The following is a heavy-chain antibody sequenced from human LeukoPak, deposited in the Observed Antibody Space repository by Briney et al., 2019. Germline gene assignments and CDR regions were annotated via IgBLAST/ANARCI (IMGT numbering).Heavy chain of an antibody. D-gene: IGHD2-2*01. CDR3: ARVRVVVPAAMGYYFDY. Sequence: GGSLRLSCAASGFTFSSYAMHWVCQAPGKGLEWVAVISYDGSNKYYADSVKGRFTISRDNSKNTLYLQMNSLRAEDTAVYYCARVRVVVPAAMGYYFDYWGQGTLVTVSS. V-gene: IGHV3-30-3*01. CDR1: GFTFSSYA. J-gene: IGHJ4*02. CDR2: ISYDGSNK.